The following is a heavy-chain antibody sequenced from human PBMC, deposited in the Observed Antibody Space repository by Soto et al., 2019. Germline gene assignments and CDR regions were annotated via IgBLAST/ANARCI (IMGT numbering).Heavy chain of an antibody. J-gene: IGHJ4*02. D-gene: IGHD2-15*01. CDR2: ISSSSSTI. V-gene: IGHV3-48*02. CDR1: GFTFSSYS. Sequence: GGSLRLSCAASGFTFSSYSMNWVRQAPGKGLEWVSYISSSSSTIYCADSVKGRFTISRDNAKNSLYLQMNSLRDEDTAVYYCARDIFCSGGSCYSLAFDYWGQGTLVTVSS. CDR3: ARDIFCSGGSCYSLAFDY.